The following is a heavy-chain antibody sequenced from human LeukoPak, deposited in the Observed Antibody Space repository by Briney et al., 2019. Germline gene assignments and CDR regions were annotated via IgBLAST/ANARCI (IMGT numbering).Heavy chain of an antibody. CDR1: GGSFSGYY. CDR3: ARSYSGSYFWFDP. Sequence: PSETLSLTCAVYGGSFSGYYWSWIRQPPGKGLEWIGEINHSGSTNYNPSLKSRVTISVDKSKNQFSLKLSSVTAADTAVYYCARSYSGSYFWFDPWGQGTLVTVSS. V-gene: IGHV4-34*01. CDR2: INHSGST. D-gene: IGHD1-26*01. J-gene: IGHJ5*02.